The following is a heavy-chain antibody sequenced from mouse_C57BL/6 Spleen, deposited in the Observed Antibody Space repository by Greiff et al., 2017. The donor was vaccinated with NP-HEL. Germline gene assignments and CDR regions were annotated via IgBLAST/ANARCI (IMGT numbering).Heavy chain of an antibody. V-gene: IGHV1-50*01. D-gene: IGHD2-2*01. J-gene: IGHJ2*01. CDR3: ARRIYGYDEYYFDY. Sequence: QVQLQQPGAELVKPGASVKLSCKASGYTFTSYWMQWVKQRPGQGLEWIGEIDPSDSYTNYNQKFKGKATLTVDTSSSTAYMQLSSLTSEDSAVYYCARRIYGYDEYYFDYWGQGTTLTVSS. CDR2: IDPSDSYT. CDR1: GYTFTSYW.